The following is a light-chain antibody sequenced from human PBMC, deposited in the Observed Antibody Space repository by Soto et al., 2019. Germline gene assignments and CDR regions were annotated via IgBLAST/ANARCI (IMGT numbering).Light chain of an antibody. CDR3: QPYNNWPQFT. CDR1: QIISSN. CDR2: GAS. V-gene: IGKV3-15*01. J-gene: IGKJ3*01. Sequence: DIVLTQSPATLSVSLGERVSLSCRASQIISSNLAWYQQTPGQIPRLLIYGASARAAGIPATFSGSESGTEFTLTISSLQSEDCAVYYCQPYNNWPQFTVGPGAKVDV.